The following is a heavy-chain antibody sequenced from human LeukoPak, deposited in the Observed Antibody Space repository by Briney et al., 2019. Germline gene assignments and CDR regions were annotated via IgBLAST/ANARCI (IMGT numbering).Heavy chain of an antibody. CDR1: GFTFSSYS. Sequence: GGSLRLSCAASGFTFSSYSMSWVRQAPGKGLEWVSDISGGGDNTHNADSVKGRFTISRDNSKNTLYLQMNSLRAEDTAVYYCAGRDGARGIDYWGQGTLVTVSS. D-gene: IGHD1-26*01. J-gene: IGHJ4*02. CDR3: AGRDGARGIDY. V-gene: IGHV3-23*01. CDR2: ISGGGDNT.